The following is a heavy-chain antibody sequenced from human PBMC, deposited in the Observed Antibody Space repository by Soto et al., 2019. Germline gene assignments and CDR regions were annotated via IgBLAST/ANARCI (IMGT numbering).Heavy chain of an antibody. J-gene: IGHJ6*02. CDR1: GFTFSSYW. Sequence: GVSLRLSCAASGFTFSSYWMSWVRQAPGKGLEWVANIKQDGSGKYYVDSVKGRFTISRDNDKTSLYLQMNSLRAEETDVYYCERVDYDFWSGYEYGMDVWGQGTTVTVSS. CDR3: ERVDYDFWSGYEYGMDV. V-gene: IGHV3-7*03. D-gene: IGHD3-3*01. CDR2: IKQDGSGK.